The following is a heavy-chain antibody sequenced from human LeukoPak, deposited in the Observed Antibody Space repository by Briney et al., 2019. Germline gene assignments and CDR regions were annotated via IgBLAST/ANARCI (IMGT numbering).Heavy chain of an antibody. CDR3: AKDNREEDWFDP. Sequence: GGSLRLSCSASGFTFRKYSMHWVRQGPGKGLEYVSAISSNGHTYYADSVKGRFTISRDISKSTLYLQMSSLRPEDTAVYYCAKDNREEDWFDPWGQGTLVTVSS. J-gene: IGHJ5*02. CDR2: ISSNGHT. D-gene: IGHD2/OR15-2a*01. V-gene: IGHV3-64D*09. CDR1: GFTFRKYS.